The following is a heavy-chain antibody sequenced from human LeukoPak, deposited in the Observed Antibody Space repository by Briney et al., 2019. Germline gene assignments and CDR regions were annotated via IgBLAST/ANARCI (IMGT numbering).Heavy chain of an antibody. CDR3: ARDRFYYDSSGTDY. CDR1: GFIFRSYW. D-gene: IGHD3-22*01. CDR2: IKQDGSEK. Sequence: GGSLRLSCAASGFIFRSYWMSWVRQAPGKGLEWVANIKQDGSEKYYVDSVKGRFTISRDNAKNSLYLQVNSLRAEDTAVYYCARDRFYYDSSGTDYWGQGTLVTVSS. J-gene: IGHJ4*02. V-gene: IGHV3-7*01.